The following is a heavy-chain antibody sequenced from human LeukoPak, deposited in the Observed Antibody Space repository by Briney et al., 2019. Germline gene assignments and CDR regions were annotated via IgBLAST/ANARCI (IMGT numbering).Heavy chain of an antibody. D-gene: IGHD4-17*01. CDR2: IYYSGST. J-gene: IGHJ3*02. CDR3: ARATVTTEAFDI. V-gene: IGHV4-30-4*01. Sequence: SETLSLTCTVSGGSISSGYYYWSWIRQPPGKGLEWIGYIYYSGSTYYNPSLKSRVTISVDTSKNQFSLKLSSVTAADTAVYYCARATVTTEAFDIWGQGTMVTVSS. CDR1: GGSISSGYYY.